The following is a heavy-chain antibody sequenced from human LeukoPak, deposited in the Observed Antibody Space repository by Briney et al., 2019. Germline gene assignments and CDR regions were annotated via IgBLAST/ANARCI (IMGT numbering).Heavy chain of an antibody. V-gene: IGHV5-51*01. CDR1: GYSFTSYW. CDR2: IYPGNSGT. Sequence: GESLKISCKGSGYSFTSYWIGWVRQMPGKGLEWMGIIYPGNSGTRYSPTFQGQVTISADKSISTAYLQWSSLKASDTAMYYCARRAYCSGDCTRHYSYYYSMDVWGQGTTVTVSS. CDR3: ARRAYCSGDCTRHYSYYYSMDV. D-gene: IGHD2-21*02. J-gene: IGHJ6*02.